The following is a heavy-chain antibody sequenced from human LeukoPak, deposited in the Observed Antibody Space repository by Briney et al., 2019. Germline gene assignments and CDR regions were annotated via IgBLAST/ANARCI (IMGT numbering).Heavy chain of an antibody. CDR1: GFIFSGYG. D-gene: IGHD3-3*01. V-gene: IGHV3-48*01. Sequence: GGSLRLSCAASGFIFSGYGMHWVRQAPGKGLEWVSYISSSSSTIYYADSVKGRFTISRDNAKNSLYLQMNSLRAEDTAVYYCARGRRDFWSGYYLFDYWGQGTLVTVSS. J-gene: IGHJ4*02. CDR3: ARGRRDFWSGYYLFDY. CDR2: ISSSSSTI.